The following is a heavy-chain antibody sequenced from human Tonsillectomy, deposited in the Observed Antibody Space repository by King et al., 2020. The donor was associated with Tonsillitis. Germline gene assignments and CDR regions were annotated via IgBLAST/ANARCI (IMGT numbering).Heavy chain of an antibody. V-gene: IGHV3-23*04. D-gene: IGHD3-22*01. CDR1: GFTFTSYA. CDR2: ISSRVGRT. J-gene: IGHJ4*02. Sequence: VQLVESGGALVQPGGSLRLSCAASGFTFTSYAMSWVRQAPGKGLEWVSTISSRVGRTYYAASVKGRLTISRDNSKNTLYLQVSSLRAEDTAVYFCAKGEDYYDSRAYFFDYWGQGTLVTVSS. CDR3: AKGEDYYDSRAYFFDY.